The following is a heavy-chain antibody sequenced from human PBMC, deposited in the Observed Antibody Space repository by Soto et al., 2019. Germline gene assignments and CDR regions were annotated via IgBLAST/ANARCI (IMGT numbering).Heavy chain of an antibody. J-gene: IGHJ1*01. Sequence: PGGSLRLSCAASGFTFADYAMHWVRQVPGKGLEWVSGINWNSGSIGYGDSVKGRFAISRDNAKNSLHLQMNSLSAEDTAFYYCVKDESINWYSGHFRHWGPGTPVTVYS. CDR3: VKDESINWYSGHFRH. CDR1: GFTFADYA. D-gene: IGHD6-13*01. CDR2: INWNSGSI. V-gene: IGHV3-9*01.